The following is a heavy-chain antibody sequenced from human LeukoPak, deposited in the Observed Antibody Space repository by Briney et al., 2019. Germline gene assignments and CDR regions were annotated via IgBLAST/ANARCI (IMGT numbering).Heavy chain of an antibody. Sequence: SETLSLTCAVYGGSFSGYYWSWIRQPPGKGLEWIGEINHSGSTNYNPSLKSRVTISVGTSKNQFSLKLSSVTAADTAVYYCASSDSSSWYVRVVYYVYWGQGTLVTVSS. CDR2: INHSGST. CDR3: ASSDSSSWYVRVVYYVY. CDR1: GGSFSGYY. J-gene: IGHJ4*02. V-gene: IGHV4-34*01. D-gene: IGHD6-13*01.